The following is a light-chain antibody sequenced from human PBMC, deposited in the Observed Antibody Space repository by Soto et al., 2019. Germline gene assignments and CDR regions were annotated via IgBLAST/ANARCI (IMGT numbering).Light chain of an antibody. CDR2: GAS. J-gene: IGKJ4*01. CDR1: QSVSSSY. CDR3: QQYGSSPLT. Sequence: EIVLMQSPGTLSLSPGERATLSCRASQSVSSSYLAWYQQKPGQAPRLLIYGASTRATGIPDRFSGSGSETDFTLTISRLEPEDFAVYYCQQYGSSPLTFGGGTEVEIK. V-gene: IGKV3-20*01.